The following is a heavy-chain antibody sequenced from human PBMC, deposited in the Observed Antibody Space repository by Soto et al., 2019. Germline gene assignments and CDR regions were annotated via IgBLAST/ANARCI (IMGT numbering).Heavy chain of an antibody. CDR3: AKDGRGCSSTSCYYYYGMDV. V-gene: IGHV3-30*18. J-gene: IGHJ6*02. CDR2: ISYDGSNK. CDR1: GFTFSSYG. D-gene: IGHD2-2*01. Sequence: GGSLRLSCAASGFTFSSYGMHWVRQAPGKGLEWVAVISYDGSNKYYADSVKGRFTISRDNSKNTLYLQMNSLRAEDTAVYYCAKDGRGCSSTSCYYYYGMDVWGQGTTVTVSS.